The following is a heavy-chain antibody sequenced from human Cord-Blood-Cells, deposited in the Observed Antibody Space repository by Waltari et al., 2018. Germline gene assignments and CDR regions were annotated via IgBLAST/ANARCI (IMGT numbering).Heavy chain of an antibody. J-gene: IGHJ4*02. Sequence: QVQLVQSGAEVKKPGASVKVYCKASGYTFTGYYMHWVRQAPGQGLEWMGWINPNSGGTNYAQKFQGRVTMTRDTSISTAYMELSRLRSDDTAVYYCARLPTEYCSGGSCYGLDYWGQGTLVTVSS. CDR2: INPNSGGT. CDR3: ARLPTEYCSGGSCYGLDY. CDR1: GYTFTGYY. V-gene: IGHV1-2*02. D-gene: IGHD2-15*01.